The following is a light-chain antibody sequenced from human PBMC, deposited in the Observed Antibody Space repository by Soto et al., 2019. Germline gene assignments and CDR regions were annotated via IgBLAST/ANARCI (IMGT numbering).Light chain of an antibody. CDR2: GAS. CDR1: QSVSSSY. Sequence: DIGLTQSPGTLSLSPGERATLSCRASQSVSSSYFAWYQQKPGQAPRLLIYGASNRATGIPDRFSGGGTATDFTLTISRLEPEDFAVYYCQQYDESPLTFGGGTKVEIK. CDR3: QQYDESPLT. V-gene: IGKV3-20*01. J-gene: IGKJ4*01.